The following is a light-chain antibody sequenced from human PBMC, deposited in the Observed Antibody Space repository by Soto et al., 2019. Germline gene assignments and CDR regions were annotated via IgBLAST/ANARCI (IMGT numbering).Light chain of an antibody. CDR2: GAS. J-gene: IGKJ5*01. CDR3: QYYNINLT. CDR1: QDISNH. Sequence: DIQMTHSPSSLSSSVGDIVTITCRASQDISNHLAWYQQKPGKGPKLLIYGASTLHSGVPSRFSGSGSGTDFTLTISSLQPEDVATYYCQYYNINLTLGQGTRLEIK. V-gene: IGKV1-27*01.